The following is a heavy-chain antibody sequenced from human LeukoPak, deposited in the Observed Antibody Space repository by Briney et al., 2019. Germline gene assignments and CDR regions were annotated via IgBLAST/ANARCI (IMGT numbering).Heavy chain of an antibody. J-gene: IGHJ4*02. D-gene: IGHD6-19*01. CDR2: IYHSGST. V-gene: IGHV4-38-2*02. CDR1: GYSITSGYY. Sequence: SETLSLTCAVSGYSITSGYYWGWIRQPPGKGLEWIGSIYHSGSTYYNPSLKSRVTISVDTSKNQFSLKLSSVTAADTAVYYCAREEDIAVDNFDYWGQGTLVTVSS. CDR3: AREEDIAVDNFDY.